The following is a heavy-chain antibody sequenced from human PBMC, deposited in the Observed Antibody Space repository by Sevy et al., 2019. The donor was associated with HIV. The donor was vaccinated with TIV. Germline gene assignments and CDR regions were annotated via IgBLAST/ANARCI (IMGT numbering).Heavy chain of an antibody. V-gene: IGHV3-7*01. Sequence: GGSLRRSCAASGLTFSSYWMTWVRQAPGKGLEWVANINQGGSQEYYVDSVKGRFTISRDNAKNSLYLQINSLRAEDTAVYYCATILPAGVPAEYFQHWGQGALVTVSS. CDR3: ATILPAGVPAEYFQH. CDR2: INQGGSQE. D-gene: IGHD2-2*01. CDR1: GLTFSSYW. J-gene: IGHJ1*01.